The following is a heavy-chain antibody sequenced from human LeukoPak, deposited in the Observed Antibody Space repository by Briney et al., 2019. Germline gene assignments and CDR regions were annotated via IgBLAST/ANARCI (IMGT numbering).Heavy chain of an antibody. V-gene: IGHV4-38-2*02. CDR2: LHHVGSS. CDR1: VSSISSGNY. J-gene: IGHJ6*03. D-gene: IGHD6-19*01. CDR3: ARGGGAVAGTVYYYYYMDV. Sequence: SETLSLTCSVSVSSISSGNYWGWIRQSPGKGLEWIGSLHHVGSSHYNPSLESRVTISLDTSKNQISLRLTSVTAEDTAVYYCARGGGAVAGTVYYYYYMDVWGKGTTVTVSS.